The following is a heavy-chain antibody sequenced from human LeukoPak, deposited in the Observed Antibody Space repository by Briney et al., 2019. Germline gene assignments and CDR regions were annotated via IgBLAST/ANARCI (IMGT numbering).Heavy chain of an antibody. CDR2: IWYDGSNK. V-gene: IGHV3-33*01. Sequence: PGGSLRLSCAASGFTFSSYGMHWVRQAPGKGLEWVAVIWYDGSNKYYADSVKGRFTISRDNSKNTLYLRMNSLRAEDTAVYYCARDHYYDSSGYYDGEYYFDYWGQGTLVTVSS. CDR1: GFTFSSYG. CDR3: ARDHYYDSSGYYDGEYYFDY. D-gene: IGHD3-22*01. J-gene: IGHJ4*02.